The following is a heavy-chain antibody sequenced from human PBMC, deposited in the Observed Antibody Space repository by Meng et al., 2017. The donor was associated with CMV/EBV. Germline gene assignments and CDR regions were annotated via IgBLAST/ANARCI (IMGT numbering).Heavy chain of an antibody. V-gene: IGHV1-8*03. CDR1: GYTFTSYD. D-gene: IGHD6-19*01. CDR2: MNPNSGNT. J-gene: IGHJ6*02. CDR3: ARRGSSGWPYYYYGMDP. Sequence: ASVKVSCKASGYTFTSYDINWVRQATGQGLEWMGWMNPNSGNTGYAQKFQGRVTITRNTSISTAYMELSSLRSEDTAVYYCARRGSSGWPYYYYGMDPWGQGTLVTVS.